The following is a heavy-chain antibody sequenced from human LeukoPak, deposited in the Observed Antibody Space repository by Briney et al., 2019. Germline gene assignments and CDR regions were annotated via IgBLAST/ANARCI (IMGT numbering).Heavy chain of an antibody. CDR1: GFTFTNAW. CDR3: TTFPRSPFFDY. V-gene: IGHV3-15*01. J-gene: IGHJ4*02. CDR2: IKSKTDGGTT. Sequence: GGSLRLSCAASGFTFTNAWMTWVRQAPGKGLEWVGRIKSKTDGGTTDYAAPVKDRFTISRDDSKNTLYLQMNSLKTEDTAVYYCTTFPRSPFFDYWGQGTLVTVSS.